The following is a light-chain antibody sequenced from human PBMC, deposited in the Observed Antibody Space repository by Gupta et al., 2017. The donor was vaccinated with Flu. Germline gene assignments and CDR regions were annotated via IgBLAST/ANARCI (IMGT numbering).Light chain of an antibody. CDR1: SSDVGGYNY. Sequence: SALTQPPSASGSPGQSVTISCTGTSSDVGGYNYVSWYQQHPGKPPKLIIDEVNKRPAGVTDGFSGSKSGNTASLAVAGRRAEDEDDYYGCADGGSKVFGGGTKLTVL. CDR3: CADGGSKV. J-gene: IGLJ2*01. CDR2: EVN. V-gene: IGLV2-8*01.